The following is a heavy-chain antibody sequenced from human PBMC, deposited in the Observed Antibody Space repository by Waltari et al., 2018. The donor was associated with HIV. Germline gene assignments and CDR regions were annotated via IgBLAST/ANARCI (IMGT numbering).Heavy chain of an antibody. V-gene: IGHV1-46*01. CDR3: VGERALGQPFDY. D-gene: IGHD3-16*01. CDR1: GYTFISYN. Sequence: QVQLAQSGPEVKKPGASVKVSCKASGYTFISYNIHWVRKAPRQGLEWMGRVNPNGVTTKYAQKFQGRAPMTSDTSMATVCMELDSLRVEDTAILYCVGERALGQPFDYWGQGTLVTVSS. J-gene: IGHJ4*02. CDR2: VNPNGVTT.